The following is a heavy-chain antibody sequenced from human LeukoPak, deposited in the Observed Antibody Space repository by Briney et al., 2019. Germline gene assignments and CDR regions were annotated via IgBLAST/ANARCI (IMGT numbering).Heavy chain of an antibody. J-gene: IGHJ4*02. Sequence: GGSLRLSCTASGIIFGDHGMSWVRQVPGKGLEWVSGINWDGGSTGYADSVKGRFTISRDNTKNSLYLQMNSLRAEDTAVYYCARDYYGSGSYYPCPFDYWGQGTLVTVSS. CDR1: GIIFGDHG. V-gene: IGHV3-20*04. CDR3: ARDYYGSGSYYPCPFDY. D-gene: IGHD3-10*01. CDR2: INWDGGST.